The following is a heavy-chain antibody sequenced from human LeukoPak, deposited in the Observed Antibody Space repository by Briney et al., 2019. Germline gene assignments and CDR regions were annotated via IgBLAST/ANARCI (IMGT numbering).Heavy chain of an antibody. CDR3: AKRRQGEGGDLDY. CDR2: ISGSGVSA. V-gene: IGHV3-23*01. D-gene: IGHD3-10*01. CDR1: GFTVSSYA. J-gene: IGHJ4*02. Sequence: PGGSLRLSCAASGFTVSSYAMNWVRQAPGKGLEWVSGISGSGVSAYYADSVKGRFTISRDNSQNTLYLQMNSLRAEDTAVYYCAKRRQGEGGDLDYWGLGTLVTVSS.